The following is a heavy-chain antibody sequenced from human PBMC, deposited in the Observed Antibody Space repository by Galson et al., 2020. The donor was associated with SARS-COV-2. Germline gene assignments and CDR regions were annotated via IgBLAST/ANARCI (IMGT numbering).Heavy chain of an antibody. J-gene: IGHJ3*02. CDR1: GYTFTSYG. D-gene: IGHD2-15*01. CDR2: ISAYNGNT. CDR3: ARTSSDIVVVVAVDPLDHAFDI. Sequence: ASVKVSCKASGYTFTSYGISWVRQAPGQGLEWMGWISAYNGNTNYAQKLQGRVTMTTDTSTSTAYMELRSLRSDDTAVYYCARTSSDIVVVVAVDPLDHAFDIWGQGTMVTVSS. V-gene: IGHV1-18*01.